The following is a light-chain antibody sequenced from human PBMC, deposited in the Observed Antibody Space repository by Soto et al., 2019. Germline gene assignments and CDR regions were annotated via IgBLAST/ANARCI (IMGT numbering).Light chain of an antibody. Sequence: DIQMTQSPSTLSASVGDRVTITCRASQSISSSLAWYQQKPGKAPMLLIYKASSLVSGVLSRCSGSGSGTELIITISTVQPEAFTTYYCQQYTSYRTFGQGTKVEIK. V-gene: IGKV1-5*03. CDR3: QQYTSYRT. J-gene: IGKJ1*01. CDR1: QSISSS. CDR2: KAS.